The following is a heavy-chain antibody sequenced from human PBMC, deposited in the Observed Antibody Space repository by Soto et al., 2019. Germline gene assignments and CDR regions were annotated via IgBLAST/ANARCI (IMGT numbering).Heavy chain of an antibody. CDR2: ISYDGSNK. D-gene: IGHD3-3*01. V-gene: IGHV3-30-3*01. J-gene: IGHJ3*02. CDR1: GFTFSSYA. Sequence: GGSLRLSCAASGFTFSSYAMHWVRQAPGKGLEWVAVISYDGSNKYYADSVKGRFTISRDNSKNTLYLQMNSLRAEDTAVYYCARDALFGVVGADAFDIWGQGTMVNVSS. CDR3: ARDALFGVVGADAFDI.